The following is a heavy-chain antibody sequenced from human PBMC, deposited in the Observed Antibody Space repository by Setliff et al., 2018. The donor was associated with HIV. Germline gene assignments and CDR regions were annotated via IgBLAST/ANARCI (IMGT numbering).Heavy chain of an antibody. V-gene: IGHV4-59*12. CDR1: GGSIRSYY. J-gene: IGHJ6*02. CDR3: ARAVRDGYYYYYGMDV. CDR2: IYYSGST. Sequence: SETLSLTCTVSGGSIRSYYWSWIRQPPGKGLEWIGYIYYSGSTNYNPSLKSRVTISVDTSKNQFSLKLSSVTAADTAVYYCARAVRDGYYYYYGMDVWGQGTTVTVSS.